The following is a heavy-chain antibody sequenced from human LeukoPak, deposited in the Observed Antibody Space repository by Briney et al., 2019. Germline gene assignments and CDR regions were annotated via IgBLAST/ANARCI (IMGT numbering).Heavy chain of an antibody. CDR2: IYYSGST. Sequence: SETLSLTCTVSGGSIRSYYWNWIRQPPGKGLEWIGYIYYSGSTNYNPSLNSRVTISLDTSKTQFSLKLSSVTAADTAVYFCARGFRGDNFDYWGQGTLVTVSS. J-gene: IGHJ4*02. D-gene: IGHD7-27*01. V-gene: IGHV4-59*08. CDR1: GGSIRSYY. CDR3: ARGFRGDNFDY.